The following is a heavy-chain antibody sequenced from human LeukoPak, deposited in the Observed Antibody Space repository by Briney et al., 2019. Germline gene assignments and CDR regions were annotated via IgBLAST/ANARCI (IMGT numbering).Heavy chain of an antibody. J-gene: IGHJ1*01. V-gene: IGHV4-39*01. Sequence: SETLSLTCTVSGGSISSSSYYWGWIRQPPGKGLEWIGSIYYSGSTYYNPSLKSRVTISVDTSKNQFSLKLSSVTAADTAVYYCARVGRYDILTGYPSGEYVQHWGQGTLVIVSS. CDR2: IYYSGST. D-gene: IGHD3-9*01. CDR1: GGSISSSSYY. CDR3: ARVGRYDILTGYPSGEYVQH.